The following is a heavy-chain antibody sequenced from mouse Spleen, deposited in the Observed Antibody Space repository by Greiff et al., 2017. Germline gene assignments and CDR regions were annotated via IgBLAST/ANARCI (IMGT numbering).Heavy chain of an antibody. V-gene: IGHV14-3*01. D-gene: IGHD1-1*01. CDR1: GFNIKNTY. Sequence: VQLQQSVAELVRPGASVKLSCTASGFNIKNTYMHWVKQRPEQGLEWIGRIDPANGNTKYAPKFQGKATITADTSSNTAYLQLSSLTSGDTAIYYCASHYYGSSYDAMDYWGQGTSVTVSS. CDR2: IDPANGNT. J-gene: IGHJ4*01. CDR3: ASHYYGSSYDAMDY.